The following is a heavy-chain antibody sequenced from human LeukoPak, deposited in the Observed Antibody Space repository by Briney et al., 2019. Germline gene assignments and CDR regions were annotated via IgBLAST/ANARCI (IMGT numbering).Heavy chain of an antibody. CDR1: GVXISXNNW. CDR3: ARHEGFSQKD. V-gene: IGHV4-4*02. CDR2: IHERGST. J-gene: IGHJ4*02. Sequence: XXSGVXISXNNWWSWGRPPPGKGLEWIGEIHERGSTNYNPSLKSRVTISVDKSKDQFSLKLSSVTAADTAVYYCARHEGFSQKDWGQGTQVTVS.